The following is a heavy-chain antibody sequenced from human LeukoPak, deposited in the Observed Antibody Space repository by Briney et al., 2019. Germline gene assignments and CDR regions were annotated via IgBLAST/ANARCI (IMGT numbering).Heavy chain of an antibody. CDR1: DFTFSGYW. J-gene: IGHJ5*02. CDR3: AKGHYSNA. Sequence: HPGGSLRLSCAASDFTFSGYWMNWVRQAPGKGLEWVANINADGRDTYYVNSVRGRFTISRDNAKNSLYLQMSSLRVEDTAVYYCAKGHYSNAWGQGTLVTVPS. V-gene: IGHV3-7*01. D-gene: IGHD2-15*01. CDR2: INADGRDT.